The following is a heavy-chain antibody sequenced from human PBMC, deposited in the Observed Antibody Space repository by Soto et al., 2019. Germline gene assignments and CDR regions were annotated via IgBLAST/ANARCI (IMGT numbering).Heavy chain of an antibody. J-gene: IGHJ3*01. CDR3: ARIRVYDSSGYGPRTNAFDV. D-gene: IGHD3-22*01. CDR1: GGTFSSYA. V-gene: IGHV1-69*13. Sequence: SVKVSCKASGGTFSSYAISWVRQAPGQGLEWKGGIIPFFGTANYAQKFQGRVTITADESTSTAYMELSSLGSEDTAVYYCARIRVYDSSGYGPRTNAFDVWGQGTMVTVSS. CDR2: IIPFFGTA.